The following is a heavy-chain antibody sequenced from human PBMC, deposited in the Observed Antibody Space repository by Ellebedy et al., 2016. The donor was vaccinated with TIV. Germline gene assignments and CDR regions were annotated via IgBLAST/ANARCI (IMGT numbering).Heavy chain of an antibody. D-gene: IGHD2-21*02. CDR3: ARGGDPTTFDY. Sequence: AASVKVSCKASGYTFINYGIGWVRQAPGQGLEWMGWNNPYNGNTNYAQKFQGRVTMTTDTSTSTAYMELSTLRSDDTAVYFCARGGDPTTFDYWGQGTLVTVSS. J-gene: IGHJ4*02. CDR1: GYTFINYG. V-gene: IGHV1-18*04. CDR2: NNPYNGNT.